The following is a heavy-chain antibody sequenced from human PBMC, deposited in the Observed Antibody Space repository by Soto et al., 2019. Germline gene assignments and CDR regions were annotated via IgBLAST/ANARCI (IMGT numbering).Heavy chain of an antibody. CDR3: AKVLGYYGSLDY. CDR2: ISGSGGST. V-gene: IGHV3-23*01. J-gene: IGHJ4*02. D-gene: IGHD1-26*01. Sequence: EVQVLESGGGLVQPGGSLRLSCAASGFTFSSYAMSWVRQAPGKGLEWVSAISGSGGSTYYADSVKGRFTISRDNSKNTLYLQMNSLRAEDTAVYYCAKVLGYYGSLDYWGQGTLVTVSS. CDR1: GFTFSSYA.